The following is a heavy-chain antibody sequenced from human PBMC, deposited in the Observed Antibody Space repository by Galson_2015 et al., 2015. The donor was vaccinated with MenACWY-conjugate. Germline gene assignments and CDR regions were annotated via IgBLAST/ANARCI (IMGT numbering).Heavy chain of an antibody. Sequence: SLRPSCAASGFTFSTYSMNWVRQAPGKGLEWVSYISSGSSTIYYADSVKGRFTISRGNAKNSLYLQMNSLRDEDTAVYYCAAGNYGDFDYWGQGTLVTVSS. CDR3: AAGNYGDFDY. CDR2: ISSGSSTI. J-gene: IGHJ4*02. CDR1: GFTFSTYS. V-gene: IGHV3-48*02. D-gene: IGHD4-17*01.